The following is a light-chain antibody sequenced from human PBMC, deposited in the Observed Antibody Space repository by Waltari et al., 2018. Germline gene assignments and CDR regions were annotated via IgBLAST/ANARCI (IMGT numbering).Light chain of an antibody. CDR3: GTWDSSLSGAV. Sequence: QSVLTQPPSVSAAPGQRVPISCSGGRSNIGTNYVSWYRQFPGTAPKLLIYEDNERPSGVPGRFSGSKSGTSATLDITGLQAGDEADYYCGTWDSSLSGAVFGGGTHLTVL. V-gene: IGLV1-51*02. CDR1: RSNIGTNY. J-gene: IGLJ7*01. CDR2: EDN.